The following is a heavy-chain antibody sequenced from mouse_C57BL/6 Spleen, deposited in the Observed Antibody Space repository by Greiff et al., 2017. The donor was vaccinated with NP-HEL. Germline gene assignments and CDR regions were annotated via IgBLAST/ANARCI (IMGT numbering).Heavy chain of an antibody. V-gene: IGHV3-8*01. Sequence: EVKLVESGPGLAKPSQTLSLTCSVTGYSITSDYWNWIRKFPGNKLEYMGYISYSGSTYYNPSLKSRISITRDTSKNQYYLQLNSVTTEDTATYYCARYDGSSHWYFDVWGTGTTVTVSS. D-gene: IGHD1-1*01. CDR3: ARYDGSSHWYFDV. J-gene: IGHJ1*03. CDR1: GYSITSDY. CDR2: ISYSGST.